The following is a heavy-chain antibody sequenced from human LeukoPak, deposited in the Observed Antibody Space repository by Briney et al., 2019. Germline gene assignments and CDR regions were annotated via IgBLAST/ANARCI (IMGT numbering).Heavy chain of an antibody. Sequence: SETLSLTCTVSGGSISSYYWSWIRQPPGKGLGWIGYIYYSGSTNYNPSLKSRVTISVDTSKNQFSLKPSSVTAADTAVYYWARVSAATIDYWGQGTLVTVSS. J-gene: IGHJ4*02. D-gene: IGHD2-15*01. CDR2: IYYSGST. CDR1: GGSISSYY. CDR3: ARVSAATIDY. V-gene: IGHV4-59*01.